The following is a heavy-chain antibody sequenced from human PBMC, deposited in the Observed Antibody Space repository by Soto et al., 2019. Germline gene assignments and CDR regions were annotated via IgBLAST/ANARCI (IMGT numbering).Heavy chain of an antibody. CDR1: GFSLSTSGVG. D-gene: IGHD2-2*01. Sequence: GSGPTLVNPTQTLTLTCTFSGFSLSTSGVGVGWIRQPPGKALEWLALIYWDDDKRYSPSLKSRLTITKDTSKNQVVLTMTNMDPVDTATYYCAHKRADYQYYYYYYGMDVWGQGTTVTVSS. V-gene: IGHV2-5*02. CDR2: IYWDDDK. CDR3: AHKRADYQYYYYYYGMDV. J-gene: IGHJ6*02.